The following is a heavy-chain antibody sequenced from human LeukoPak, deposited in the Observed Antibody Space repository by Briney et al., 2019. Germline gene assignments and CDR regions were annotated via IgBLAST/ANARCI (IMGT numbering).Heavy chain of an antibody. V-gene: IGHV4-59*01. CDR3: ARFNHGSGSYLWFDP. J-gene: IGHJ5*02. CDR1: GGSISSYH. D-gene: IGHD3-10*01. CDR2: IYDSGST. Sequence: SETLSLTCTVSGGSISSYHWSWFRQAPGKGLEWIGYIYDSGSTNYNPSLKSRVTISVDTSKNQFSLKLSSVTAADTAVYYCARFNHGSGSYLWFDPWGQGTLVTVSS.